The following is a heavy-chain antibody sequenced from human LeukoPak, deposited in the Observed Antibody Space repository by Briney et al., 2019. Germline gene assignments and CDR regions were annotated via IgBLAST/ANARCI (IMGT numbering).Heavy chain of an antibody. J-gene: IGHJ6*02. V-gene: IGHV4-59*01. CDR2: IYYSGST. CDR1: GGSISSYY. Sequence: SETLSLTCTVSGGSISSYYWSWIRQPPGKGLEWIGYIYYSGSTNYNPSLKSRVTISVDTSKNQFSLKLSSVTAADTAVYYCARSGYSGYDYYYGMDVWGQGTTVTVSS. CDR3: ARSGYSGYDYYYGMDV. D-gene: IGHD5-12*01.